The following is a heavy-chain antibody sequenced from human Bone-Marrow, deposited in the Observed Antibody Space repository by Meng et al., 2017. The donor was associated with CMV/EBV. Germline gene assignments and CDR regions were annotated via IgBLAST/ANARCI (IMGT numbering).Heavy chain of an antibody. CDR3: ARACRQVNNCYLDY. Sequence: GESLKISCADSGFSVSSYFMTWVRQAPGKGLEYVSFIRSDDSTNYAKTVQGRFTISRDNSKNTVFLLMNGLRAEDTALYYCARACRQVNNCYLDYWGQGTLVTVSS. CDR2: IRSDDST. V-gene: IGHV3-53*01. CDR1: GFSVSSYF. J-gene: IGHJ4*02. D-gene: IGHD1-1*01.